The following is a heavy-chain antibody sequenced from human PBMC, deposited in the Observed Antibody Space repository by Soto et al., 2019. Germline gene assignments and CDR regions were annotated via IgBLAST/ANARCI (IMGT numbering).Heavy chain of an antibody. J-gene: IGHJ6*02. CDR1: GFTFSSYA. Sequence: GGSLRLSCAASGFTFSSYAMSWVRQAPGKGLEWVSAISGSGGSTYYADSVKGRFTISRDNSKNTLYLQMNSLRAEDTAVYYSAKLVPESRSYYSYGMGVWGQGTTVTVSS. D-gene: IGHD3-10*01. V-gene: IGHV3-23*01. CDR3: AKLVPESRSYYSYGMGV. CDR2: ISGSGGST.